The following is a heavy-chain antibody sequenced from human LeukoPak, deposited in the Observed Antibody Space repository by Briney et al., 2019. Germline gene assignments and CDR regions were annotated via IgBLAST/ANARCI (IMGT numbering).Heavy chain of an antibody. V-gene: IGHV3-74*01. J-gene: IGHJ6*02. CDR1: GFTFSSYW. CDR2: INSDGSST. CDR3: ARRALYGSGSYYYYGMDV. Sequence: GGSRRLSCAASGFTFSSYWMHWVRQAQGKGLVWVSRINSDGSSTSYADSVKGRFTISRDNAKNTLYLQMNSLRAEDTAVYYCARRALYGSGSYYYYGMDVWGQGTTVTVSS. D-gene: IGHD3-10*01.